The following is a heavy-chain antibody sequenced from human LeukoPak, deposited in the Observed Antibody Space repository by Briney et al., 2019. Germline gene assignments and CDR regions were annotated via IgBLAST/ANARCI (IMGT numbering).Heavy chain of an antibody. CDR3: ARDLGGRGIPVYYFDY. CDR2: VWFDGSYE. D-gene: IGHD4-23*01. Sequence: GRSLRLSCVASGFKFTDYAIHWVRQVPGRGLEWVAVVWFDGSYELYADSVKGRFTISRDDSRSTVTLQMESLRAEDTALYYCARDLGGRGIPVYYFDYWGQGTQVTVSS. V-gene: IGHV3-33*08. J-gene: IGHJ4*02. CDR1: GFKFTDYA.